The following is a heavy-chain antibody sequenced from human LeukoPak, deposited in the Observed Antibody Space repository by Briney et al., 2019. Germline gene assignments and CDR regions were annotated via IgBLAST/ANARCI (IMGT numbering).Heavy chain of an antibody. V-gene: IGHV3-30*18. CDR1: GFTFSSCG. CDR3: AKDRFEVRGVISDYFDY. Sequence: SGRSLRLSCAASGFTFSSCGMHWVRQAPGKGLEWVAVISYDGSNKYYADSVKGRFTISRDNSKNTLYLQMNSLRAEDTAVYYCAKDRFEVRGVISDYFDYWGQGTLVTVSS. D-gene: IGHD3-10*01. J-gene: IGHJ4*02. CDR2: ISYDGSNK.